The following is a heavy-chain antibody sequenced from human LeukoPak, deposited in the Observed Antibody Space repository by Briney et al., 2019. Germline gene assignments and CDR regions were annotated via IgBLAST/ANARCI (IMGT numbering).Heavy chain of an antibody. CDR3: AKDRVVAATLGYFDY. D-gene: IGHD2-15*01. CDR1: GFTFSSYG. J-gene: IGHJ4*02. CDR2: IWYDGSNK. Sequence: GGSLRLSCAASGFTFSSYGMHWVRQAPGKGLEWVAAIWYDGSNKYYADSVKGRFTISRDNSKNTLYLQMNSLRAEDTAVYYCAKDRVVAATLGYFDYWGQGTLVTVSS. V-gene: IGHV3-33*06.